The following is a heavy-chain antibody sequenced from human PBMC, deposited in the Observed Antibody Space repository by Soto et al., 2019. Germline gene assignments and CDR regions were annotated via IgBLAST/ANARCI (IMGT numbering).Heavy chain of an antibody. J-gene: IGHJ5*02. V-gene: IGHV3-11*05. CDR3: ARGGPYRWGGYYDSNENWFDP. D-gene: IGHD3-22*01. CDR1: GFTFSDYY. CDR2: ISSSSSYT. Sequence: QVQLVESGGGLVKPGGSLRLSCAASGFTFSDYYMSWIRQAPGKGLEWVSYISSSSSYTNYADSVKGRFTISRDNAKNCLYPKMNSLRAEDSAVEYCARGGPYRWGGYYDSNENWFDPWGQGTLVNVSS.